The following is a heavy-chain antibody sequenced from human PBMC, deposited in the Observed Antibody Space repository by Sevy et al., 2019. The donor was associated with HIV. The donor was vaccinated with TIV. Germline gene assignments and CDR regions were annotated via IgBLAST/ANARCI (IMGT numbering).Heavy chain of an antibody. Sequence: ASVEVSCKASGYTLSSYGISWVRQAPGQGLEWMGWINTYNGNTKYAQKLQGRITMTTDTATSKAYMEVRSLRSDDTAVYYCARDKSVQVIFGVVRYNYGMDVWGQGTTVTVSS. J-gene: IGHJ6*02. CDR2: INTYNGNT. D-gene: IGHD3-3*01. CDR3: ARDKSVQVIFGVVRYNYGMDV. V-gene: IGHV1-18*01. CDR1: GYTLSSYG.